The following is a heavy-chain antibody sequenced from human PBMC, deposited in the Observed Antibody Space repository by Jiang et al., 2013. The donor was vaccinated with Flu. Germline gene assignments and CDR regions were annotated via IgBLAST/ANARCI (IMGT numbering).Heavy chain of an antibody. D-gene: IGHD1-26*01. J-gene: IGHJ5*01. CDR2: IFSGDSDV. V-gene: IGHV5-51*01. Sequence: SLKISCKESGYSFPNYYVAWVRQKPGKGLEWMGFIFSGDSDVGYSPSFRGQVTISRNKSTDTAYLQWSSLKASDTAMYYCARYGGPTLAANWFDFWGQGTLVTVSS. CDR3: ARYGGPTLAANWFDF. CDR1: GYSFPNYY.